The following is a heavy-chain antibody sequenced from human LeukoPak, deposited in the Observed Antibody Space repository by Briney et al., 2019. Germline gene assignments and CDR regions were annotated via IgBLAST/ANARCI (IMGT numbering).Heavy chain of an antibody. V-gene: IGHV4-39*07. D-gene: IGHD5-24*01. J-gene: IGHJ4*02. Sequence: SETLSLTCTVSGGSISSSSYYWGWIRQPPGKGLEWIGSIYYSGSTNYNPSLKSRVTISVDTSKNQFSLKLSSVTAADTAVYYCARGLRDGYNWYYFDYWGQGTLVTVSS. CDR3: ARGLRDGYNWYYFDY. CDR2: IYYSGST. CDR1: GGSISSSSYY.